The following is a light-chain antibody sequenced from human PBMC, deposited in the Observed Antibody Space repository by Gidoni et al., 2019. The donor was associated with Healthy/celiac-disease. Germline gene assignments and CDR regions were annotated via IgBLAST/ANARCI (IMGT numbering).Light chain of an antibody. Sequence: DIQMTQSPSSLSASVGDRVTITCQASQDISNYLNWYQQKPGKAPKLLIYDSSNLETGVPSRFSGSGSGTDFTFTISSLQPEDIATSYCQQYDNLPMTLTFGGGTKVEIK. V-gene: IGKV1-33*01. CDR2: DSS. CDR1: QDISNY. J-gene: IGKJ4*01. CDR3: QQYDNLPMTLT.